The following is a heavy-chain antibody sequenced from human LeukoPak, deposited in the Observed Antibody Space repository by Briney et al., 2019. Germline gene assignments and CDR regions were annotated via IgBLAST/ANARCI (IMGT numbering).Heavy chain of an antibody. V-gene: IGHV4-38-2*02. CDR2: IYHSGST. CDR3: ARRTYYYMDV. Sequence: SETLSLTCTVSGYSISSGYYWGWIRQPPGKGLEWIGSIYHSGSTYYDPSLKSRVTISVDTSKNQFSLKLSSVTAADTAVYYCARRTYYYMDVWGKGTTVTVSS. J-gene: IGHJ6*03. CDR1: GYSISSGYY.